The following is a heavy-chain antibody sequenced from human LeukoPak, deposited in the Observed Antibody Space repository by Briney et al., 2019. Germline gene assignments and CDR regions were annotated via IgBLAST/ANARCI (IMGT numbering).Heavy chain of an antibody. V-gene: IGHV3-23*01. CDR3: AKWGDYDVLTGYYVSDY. D-gene: IGHD3-9*01. CDR1: GFTFSNYA. Sequence: PGASLGLSCAASGFTFSNYAMSWARQAPGKGLEWVSAITGGGSGIYYADSMKSRFTISRDNSKNTLYLQINSLRAEDTAVYYCAKWGDYDVLTGYYVSDYWGQGTLVTVSS. CDR2: ITGGGSGI. J-gene: IGHJ4*02.